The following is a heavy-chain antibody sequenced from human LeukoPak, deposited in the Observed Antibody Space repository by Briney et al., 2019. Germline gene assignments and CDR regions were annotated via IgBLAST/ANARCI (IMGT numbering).Heavy chain of an antibody. CDR2: ISYDGSNK. D-gene: IGHD2/OR15-2a*01. CDR3: AKMKGHPLQKYYMDV. Sequence: GRSLRLSCAASGFTFSSYAMHWVRQAPGKGLEWVAVISYDGSNKYYADSVKGRFTISRGNSKNTLYLQMNSLRAEDTAVYYCAKMKGHPLQKYYMDVWGQGTTVTVSS. V-gene: IGHV3-30*04. J-gene: IGHJ6*01. CDR1: GFTFSSYA.